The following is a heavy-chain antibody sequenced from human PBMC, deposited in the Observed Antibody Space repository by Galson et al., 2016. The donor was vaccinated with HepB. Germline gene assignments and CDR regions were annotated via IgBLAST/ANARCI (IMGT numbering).Heavy chain of an antibody. CDR2: IFNDGSAK. J-gene: IGHJ4*02. CDR1: GFSFSNYG. Sequence: SLRLSCAASGFSFSNYGMHWVRQAPGKGLEWVAIIFNDGSAKYYADSVKGRFTISRDNSKNTLYLQMNSLRAEDTAVYYCAREGGAAGTYHFDYWGQGTLVSVSS. D-gene: IGHD3-16*02. V-gene: IGHV3-33*01. CDR3: AREGGAAGTYHFDY.